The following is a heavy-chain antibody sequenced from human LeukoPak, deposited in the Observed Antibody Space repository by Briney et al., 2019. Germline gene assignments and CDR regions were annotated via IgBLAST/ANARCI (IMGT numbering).Heavy chain of an antibody. CDR1: GGSISSHY. CDR3: ARGGFTCYDILTGMRDYYYMDV. V-gene: IGHV4-59*11. Sequence: SETLSLTCTVSGGSISSHYWSWIRQPPGKGLEWIGYIYYSGSTNYNPSLKSRVTISVDTYKNQFSLKLSSVTAPDTAVYYCARGGFTCYDILTGMRDYYYMDVWGKGTTVTVSS. J-gene: IGHJ6*03. D-gene: IGHD3-9*01. CDR2: IYYSGST.